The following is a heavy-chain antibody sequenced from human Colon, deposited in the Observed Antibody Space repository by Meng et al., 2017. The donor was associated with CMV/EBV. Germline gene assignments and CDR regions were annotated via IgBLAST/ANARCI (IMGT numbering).Heavy chain of an antibody. D-gene: IGHD6-19*01. V-gene: IGHV4-4*02. CDR3: ARNAGYSSGWYVY. CDR1: GGSISSSNW. J-gene: IGHJ4*02. Sequence: AGAGGSISSSNWWSWVRQPPGKGLEWIGEIYHSGSTNYNPSLKSRVTISVDKSKNQFSLKLSSVTAADTAVYYCARNAGYSSGWYVYWGQGTLVTVSS. CDR2: IYHSGST.